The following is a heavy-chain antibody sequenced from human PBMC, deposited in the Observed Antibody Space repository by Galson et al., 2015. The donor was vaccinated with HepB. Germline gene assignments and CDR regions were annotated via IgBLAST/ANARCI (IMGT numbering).Heavy chain of an antibody. CDR3: ARWSAEYDYVWGSYPHFDY. CDR1: GYSFTSYW. Sequence: QSGAEVKKPGESLKISCKGSGYSFTSYWIGWVRQMPGKGLEWMGIIYPGDSDTRYSPSFQGQVTISADKSISTAYLQWSSLKASDTAMYYCARWSAEYDYVWGSYPHFDYWGQGTLVTVSS. D-gene: IGHD3-16*02. V-gene: IGHV5-51*01. CDR2: IYPGDSDT. J-gene: IGHJ4*02.